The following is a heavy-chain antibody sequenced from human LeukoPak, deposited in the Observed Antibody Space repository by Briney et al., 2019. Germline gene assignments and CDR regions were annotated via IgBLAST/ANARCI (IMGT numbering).Heavy chain of an antibody. J-gene: IGHJ4*02. Sequence: SETLSLTCTVSGGSISSGDYYWSWIRQPPGKGLEWIGYIYYSGSTYYNPSLKSRVTISVDTSKNQFSLKLSSVTAADTAVYYCARGSLVGYDFWSGYPTYYFDYWGQGTLVTVPS. CDR3: ARGSLVGYDFWSGYPTYYFDY. D-gene: IGHD3-3*01. V-gene: IGHV4-30-4*08. CDR1: GGSISSGDYY. CDR2: IYYSGST.